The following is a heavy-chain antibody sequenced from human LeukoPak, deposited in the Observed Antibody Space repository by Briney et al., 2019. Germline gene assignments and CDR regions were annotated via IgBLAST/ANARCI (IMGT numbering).Heavy chain of an antibody. CDR3: ASWEAVGATESDI. V-gene: IGHV1-69*13. CDR1: GGTFSSYA. CDR2: IIPIFGTA. D-gene: IGHD1-26*01. Sequence: ASVKVSCKASGGTFSSYAISWVRQAPGQGLEWMGGIIPIFGTANYAQKFQGRVTITADESTSTAYMELSSLRSEDTAVYYCASWEAVGATESDIWGQGTMVTVSS. J-gene: IGHJ3*02.